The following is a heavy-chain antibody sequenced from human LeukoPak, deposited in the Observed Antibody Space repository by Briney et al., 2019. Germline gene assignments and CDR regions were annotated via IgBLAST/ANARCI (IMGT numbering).Heavy chain of an antibody. CDR2: ISAYNGNT. J-gene: IGHJ4*02. CDR1: GYTFTSYA. V-gene: IGHV1-18*01. Sequence: GASVKVSCKASGYTFTSYAITWVRQAPGQGLEWMGWISAYNGNTNYAQKFQGRVTMTRNTSISTAYMELSSLRSEDTAVYYCARVSSKGPQVGPSYWGQGTLVTVSS. D-gene: IGHD1-26*01. CDR3: ARVSSKGPQVGPSY.